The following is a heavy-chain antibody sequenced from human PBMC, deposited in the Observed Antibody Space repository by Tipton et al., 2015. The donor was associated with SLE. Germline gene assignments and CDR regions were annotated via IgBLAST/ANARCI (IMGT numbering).Heavy chain of an antibody. Sequence: TLSLTCAVYGGSFSGYYWSWIRQPPGKGPEWIGEINHSGSTNYNPSLKSRVTISVDTSKNQFSLKLSPVTAADTAVYYCARGGVDTAMVDYWGQGTLVTVSS. J-gene: IGHJ4*02. CDR3: ARGGVDTAMVDY. CDR2: INHSGST. D-gene: IGHD5-18*01. CDR1: GGSFSGYY. V-gene: IGHV4-34*01.